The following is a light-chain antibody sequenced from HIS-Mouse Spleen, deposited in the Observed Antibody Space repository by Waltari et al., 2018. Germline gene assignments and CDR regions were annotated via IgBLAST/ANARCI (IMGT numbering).Light chain of an antibody. Sequence: QSALTQPASVSGSPGQLITISCTGTSSDVGGYHYVSWYQQHPGKAPKLMIYDVSNRPSGVSNRFSGSKSGNTASLTISGLQAEDEADYYCSSYTSSSTLVFGGGTKLTVL. J-gene: IGLJ2*01. V-gene: IGLV2-14*03. CDR1: SSDVGGYHY. CDR2: DVS. CDR3: SSYTSSSTLV.